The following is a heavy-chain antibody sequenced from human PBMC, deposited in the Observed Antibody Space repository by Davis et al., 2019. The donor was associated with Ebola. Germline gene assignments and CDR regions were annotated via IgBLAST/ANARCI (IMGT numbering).Heavy chain of an antibody. D-gene: IGHD3-3*01. Sequence: PSETLSLTCTVSGGSISSYYWGWIRQPPGKGLEWIGSIYYSGSTYYNPSLKSRVTISVDTSKNQFSLKLSSVTAADTAVYYCASQLLTSYDFWSGSALPDYWGQGTLVTVSS. CDR3: ASQLLTSYDFWSGSALPDY. V-gene: IGHV4-39*01. CDR2: IYYSGST. J-gene: IGHJ4*02. CDR1: GGSISSYY.